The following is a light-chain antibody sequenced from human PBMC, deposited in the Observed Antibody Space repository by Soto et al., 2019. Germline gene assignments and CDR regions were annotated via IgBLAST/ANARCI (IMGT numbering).Light chain of an antibody. CDR1: SSNIGAGYD. CDR2: GNS. V-gene: IGLV1-40*01. J-gene: IGLJ1*01. Sequence: QSVLTQPPSVSGAPGQRVTISCTGRSSNIGAGYDVHWYQQLPGTAPKLLIYGNSNRPSGVPDRFSGSKSGTLASLAITGLQAEDEADYYCQSYDSSLSGYVFGTGTKVTVL. CDR3: QSYDSSLSGYV.